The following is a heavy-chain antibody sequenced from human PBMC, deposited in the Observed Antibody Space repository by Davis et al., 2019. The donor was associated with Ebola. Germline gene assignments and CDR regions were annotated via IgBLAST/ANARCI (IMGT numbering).Heavy chain of an antibody. J-gene: IGHJ4*02. V-gene: IGHV3-43*02. D-gene: IGHD4-17*01. CDR1: AFTSAQYA. Sequence: GGSLRLSCAASAFTSAQYAMYWVRHLPGKGLDCVSLITGDGDHTYYADSVKGRFTISRDNAKNSLYLQMNRLIDDDTALYYCARGGAVKFDYWGQGTLVTVSS. CDR3: ARGGAVKFDY. CDR2: ITGDGDHT.